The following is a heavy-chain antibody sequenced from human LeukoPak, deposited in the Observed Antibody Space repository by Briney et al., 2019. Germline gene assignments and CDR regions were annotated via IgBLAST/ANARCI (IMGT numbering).Heavy chain of an antibody. V-gene: IGHV3-30-3*01. CDR3: ARDPGSGYSKVFDY. CDR2: ISYDGSNE. Sequence: GGSLRLSCAASGFTVRSYAMHWVRQVPGKGLEWVAVISYDGSNEDYADSVKGRLTISRDNSRNTLYLQMNSLRAEDTAVYYCARDPGSGYSKVFDYWGQGTLVTVSS. CDR1: GFTVRSYA. D-gene: IGHD6-13*01. J-gene: IGHJ4*02.